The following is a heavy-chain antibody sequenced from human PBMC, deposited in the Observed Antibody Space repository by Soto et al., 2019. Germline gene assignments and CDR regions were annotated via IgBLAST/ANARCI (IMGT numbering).Heavy chain of an antibody. J-gene: IGHJ3*02. Sequence: EGQLVEAGGGLEQPGRSLRLSCAASGFTFENYAMQWVRRAPGKALEWVASISWNSVSTRYADSVKGRFTISRDNAVNSLNQQMVSLTREDTTLSDCEKDKGVWFPREDEAFDIWGQGTMVTVSS. V-gene: IGHV3-9*01. CDR2: ISWNSVST. D-gene: IGHD3-10*01. CDR3: EKDKGVWFPREDEAFDI. CDR1: GFTFENYA.